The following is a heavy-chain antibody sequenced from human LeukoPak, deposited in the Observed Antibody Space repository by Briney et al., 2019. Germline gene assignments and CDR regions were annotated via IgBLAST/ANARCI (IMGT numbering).Heavy chain of an antibody. Sequence: GESLKISCKGSGYIFTSYWISWVRQMPGKGLAWMGRIDPSDSYTNYSPSFQGHVTISADKSISTAYLQWSSLKASDTAMYYCAILSVGASYYYYGMDVWGQGTTVTVSS. CDR3: AILSVGASYYYYGMDV. CDR1: GYIFTSYW. J-gene: IGHJ6*02. V-gene: IGHV5-10-1*01. D-gene: IGHD1-26*01. CDR2: IDPSDSYT.